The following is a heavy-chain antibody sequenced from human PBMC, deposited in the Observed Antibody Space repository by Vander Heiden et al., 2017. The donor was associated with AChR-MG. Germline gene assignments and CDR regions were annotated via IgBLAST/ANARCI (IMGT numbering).Heavy chain of an antibody. V-gene: IGHV1-69*01. D-gene: IGHD3-10*01. CDR3: ARSPLLWFGELPQIAYYFDY. Sequence: QVQLVQSGAEVKKPGSSVKVSCKASGGTFSSYAISGVRQAPGQGLEWMGGIIPIFGTANYAQKFQGRVTITADESTSTAYMELSSLRSEDTAVYYCARSPLLWFGELPQIAYYFDYWGQGTLVTVSS. CDR1: GGTFSSYA. J-gene: IGHJ4*02. CDR2: IIPIFGTA.